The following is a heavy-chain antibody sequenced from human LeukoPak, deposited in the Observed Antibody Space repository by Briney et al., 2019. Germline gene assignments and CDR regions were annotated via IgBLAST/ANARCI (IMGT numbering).Heavy chain of an antibody. CDR2: ISGYNGNT. Sequence: GASVKVSCKASGYTFTTYNINWVRQAPGQGLEWMGWISGYNGNTNYAQKLQGRVTMTTDTSTSTAYMELSSLRSEDTAVYYCARGVRYSSGWYGYYYYMDVWGKGTTVTVSS. CDR3: ARGVRYSSGWYGYYYYMDV. CDR1: GYTFTTYN. V-gene: IGHV1-18*01. J-gene: IGHJ6*03. D-gene: IGHD6-19*01.